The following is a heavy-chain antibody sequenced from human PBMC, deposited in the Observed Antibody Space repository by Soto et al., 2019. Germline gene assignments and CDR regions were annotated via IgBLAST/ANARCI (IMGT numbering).Heavy chain of an antibody. V-gene: IGHV1-69*13. D-gene: IGHD2-15*01. Sequence: ASVNVSCKASGGTFSSYAISWVRQAPGQGLEWMGGIIPIFGTANYAQKFQGRVTITADESTSTAYMELSSLRSEDTAVYYCARGRGSGGSCYSLCYYGMDVWGQGTTVTVS. J-gene: IGHJ6*02. CDR2: IIPIFGTA. CDR3: ARGRGSGGSCYSLCYYGMDV. CDR1: GGTFSSYA.